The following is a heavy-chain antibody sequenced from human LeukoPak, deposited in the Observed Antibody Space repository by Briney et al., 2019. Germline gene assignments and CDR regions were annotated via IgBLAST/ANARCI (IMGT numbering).Heavy chain of an antibody. CDR2: IYYSGST. V-gene: IGHV4-59*08. Sequence: SETLSLTCTVSGGSISGYYYSWIRQPPGKGLEWIGYIYYSGSTDYNPSLKSRVTISLDTSKNQFSLKLSSVTAADTAVYYCARHERDASLDHALDIWGQGTMVTVPS. J-gene: IGHJ3*02. CDR3: ARHERDASLDHALDI. CDR1: GGSISGYY. D-gene: IGHD5-24*01.